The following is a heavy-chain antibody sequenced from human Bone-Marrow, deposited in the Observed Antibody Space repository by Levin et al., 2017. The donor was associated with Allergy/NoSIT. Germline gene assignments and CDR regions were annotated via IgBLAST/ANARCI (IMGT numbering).Heavy chain of an antibody. D-gene: IGHD4-17*01. CDR1: GYSINSAYS. Sequence: SETLSLTCDVSGYSINSAYSWGWVRQPPGKGLEWIGNIYSTDNTYYSPSLKSRVTISKRPSKNQFSLKLTSVTAADTSVYYCASMTTVTTACYFDYWGQGTLVTVSS. CDR2: IYSTDNT. V-gene: IGHV4-38-2*01. J-gene: IGHJ4*02. CDR3: ASMTTVTTACYFDY.